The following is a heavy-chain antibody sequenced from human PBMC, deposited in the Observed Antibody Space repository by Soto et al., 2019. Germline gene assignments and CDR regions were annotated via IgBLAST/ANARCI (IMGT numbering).Heavy chain of an antibody. J-gene: IGHJ6*02. Sequence: GGSLRLSCAASGFTFSSYAMSWVRQAPGKGLEWVSAISGSGGSTYYADSVKGRFTISRDNSKNTLYLQMNSLSAEATAVSYSATSIPAAISSYYYGMDFWGQGTTVTVSS. D-gene: IGHD2-2*01. CDR2: ISGSGGST. V-gene: IGHV3-23*01. CDR1: GFTFSSYA. CDR3: ATSIPAAISSYYYGMDF.